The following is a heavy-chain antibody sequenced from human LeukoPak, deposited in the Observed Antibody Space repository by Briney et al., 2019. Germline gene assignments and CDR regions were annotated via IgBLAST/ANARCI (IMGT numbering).Heavy chain of an antibody. CDR3: ARDESISVDYGMDV. D-gene: IGHD3-3*02. CDR2: ISSSSSTI. V-gene: IGHV3-48*01. Sequence: GGSLRLSCAASGFTFSSYSMNWVRQAPGKGLEWVSYISSSSSTIYYADSVKGRFTISRDNAKNSLYLQMNSLRAEDTAVYYCARDESISVDYGMDVWDQGTTVTVSS. CDR1: GFTFSSYS. J-gene: IGHJ6*02.